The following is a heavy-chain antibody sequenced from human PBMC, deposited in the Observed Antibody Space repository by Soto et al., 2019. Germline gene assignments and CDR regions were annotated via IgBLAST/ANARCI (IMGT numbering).Heavy chain of an antibody. CDR1: GGSISSYY. V-gene: IGHV4-59*08. Sequence: QVQLQESGPGLVKPSETLSLTCTVSGGSISSYYWSWIRQPPGKGLEWIGFIYYSGSTNYNPSLRSRVTISVDTSKNQFALKVSSVTAADTAVYYCARGTSALEFDYWGQGTLVTVSS. D-gene: IGHD1-1*01. CDR3: ARGTSALEFDY. CDR2: IYYSGST. J-gene: IGHJ4*02.